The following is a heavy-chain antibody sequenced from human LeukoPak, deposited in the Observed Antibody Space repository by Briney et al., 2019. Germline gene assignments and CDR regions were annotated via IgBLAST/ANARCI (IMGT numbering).Heavy chain of an antibody. J-gene: IGHJ4*02. CDR3: AMTTVTTLFDY. Sequence: ASVKVSCKASGYTFTSYGISWVRQAPGQGLEWMGWISAYNGNTNYAQKLQGRVTMTTDTSTSTAYMELRSLRSDGTAVYYCAMTTVTTLFDYWGQGTLVTVSS. CDR2: ISAYNGNT. CDR1: GYTFTSYG. D-gene: IGHD4-11*01. V-gene: IGHV1-18*01.